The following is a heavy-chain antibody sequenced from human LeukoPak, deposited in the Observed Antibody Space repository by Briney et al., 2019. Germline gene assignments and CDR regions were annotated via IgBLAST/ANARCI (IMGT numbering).Heavy chain of an antibody. J-gene: IGHJ3*02. D-gene: IGHD3-10*01. CDR2: ISSSSSYI. CDR3: ARSRVRGQNNAFDI. Sequence: GGSLRLSCAASGFTFSSYSMNWVRQAPGKGLEWVSSISSSSSYIYYADSVKGRFTISRDNAKNSLYLQMNSLRAEDTAVYYCARSRVRGQNNAFDIWGQGTMGTVSS. V-gene: IGHV3-21*01. CDR1: GFTFSSYS.